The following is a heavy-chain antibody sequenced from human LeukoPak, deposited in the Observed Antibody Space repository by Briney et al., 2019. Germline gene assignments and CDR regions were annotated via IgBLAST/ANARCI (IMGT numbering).Heavy chain of an antibody. CDR3: ARGEDYYGSGTFDY. V-gene: IGHV4-30-2*01. J-gene: IGHJ4*02. CDR2: IYHSGST. Sequence: PSETLSLTCTVSGGSISSGGYYWSWIRQPPGKGLEGIVYIYHSGSTYYNPSLKSRVTISVDRSKNQFSLELSSVTAADTAVYYCARGEDYYGSGTFDYWGQGTLVTVSS. CDR1: GGSISSGGYY. D-gene: IGHD3-10*01.